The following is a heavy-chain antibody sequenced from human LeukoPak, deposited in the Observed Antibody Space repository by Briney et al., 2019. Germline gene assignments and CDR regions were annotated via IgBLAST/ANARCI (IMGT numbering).Heavy chain of an antibody. Sequence: GGSLGLSCAASGFTFSNYAMHWVRQAPGKGLEWVAVISYDGSKRYYQDSVKGRFTISRDNSKNTLYLQVSSLRPEDTAVYYCARDLVSGSYGGWFDPRGQGTLVTVSS. CDR2: ISYDGSKR. V-gene: IGHV3-30*04. CDR1: GFTFSNYA. J-gene: IGHJ5*02. D-gene: IGHD1-26*01. CDR3: ARDLVSGSYGGWFDP.